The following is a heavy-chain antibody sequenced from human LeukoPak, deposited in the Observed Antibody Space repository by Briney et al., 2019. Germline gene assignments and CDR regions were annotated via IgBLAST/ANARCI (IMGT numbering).Heavy chain of an antibody. CDR1: GGSFSGYY. Sequence: SETLSLTCAVYGGSFSGYYWSWIRQPPGKGLEWIGEINHSGSTNYNPSLKSRVTISVGTSKNQFSLKLSSVTAADTAVYYCARGYDSSGYYYDYWGQGTLVTVSS. V-gene: IGHV4-34*01. CDR3: ARGYDSSGYYYDY. CDR2: INHSGST. J-gene: IGHJ4*02. D-gene: IGHD3-22*01.